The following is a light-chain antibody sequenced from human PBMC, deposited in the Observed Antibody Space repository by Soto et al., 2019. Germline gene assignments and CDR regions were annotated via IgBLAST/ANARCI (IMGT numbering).Light chain of an antibody. CDR2: EVS. CDR1: SSDVGVYNY. CDR3: SSYTSSKGVV. J-gene: IGLJ2*01. Sequence: QSVLTQPASVSGSPGQSITISCTGTSSDVGVYNYVSWYQEDPGKAPKLMIYEVSNRPSGVSNRFTGSKSGNTASLTISGLQAEDEAGYYCSSYTSSKGVVFGGGTQLTVL. V-gene: IGLV2-14*01.